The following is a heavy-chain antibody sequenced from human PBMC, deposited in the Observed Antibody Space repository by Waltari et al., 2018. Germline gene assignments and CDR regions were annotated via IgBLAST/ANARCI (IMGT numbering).Heavy chain of an antibody. J-gene: IGHJ4*02. CDR3: ARSGGENFDY. D-gene: IGHD1-1*01. Sequence: VRQAPGQRLGWMGRIIPILGIANYAQKFQGRVTITADESTSTAYMELSSLRSEDTAVYYCARSGGENFDYWGQGTLVTVSS. CDR2: IIPILGIA. V-gene: IGHV1-69*02.